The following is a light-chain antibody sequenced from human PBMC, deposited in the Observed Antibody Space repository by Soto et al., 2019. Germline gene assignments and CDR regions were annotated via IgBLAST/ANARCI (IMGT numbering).Light chain of an antibody. CDR2: GDN. Sequence: QSVLTQPPSVSGAPGQRITISCTGSSSNIGARYDVHWYRQLPGTAPKLLLYGDNNRPSGVPDRFSGSRSGASASLAITGLQADDEADYFCQSYDSSLNRVFGTGTKVTVL. J-gene: IGLJ1*01. CDR1: SSNIGARYD. V-gene: IGLV1-40*01. CDR3: QSYDSSLNRV.